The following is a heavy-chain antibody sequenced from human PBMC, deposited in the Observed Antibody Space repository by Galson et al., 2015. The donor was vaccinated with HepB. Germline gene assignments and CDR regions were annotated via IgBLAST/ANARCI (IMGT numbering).Heavy chain of an antibody. CDR2: INSDGSST. CDR3: ARDKGYSGSYYGYYYYYYGMDV. V-gene: IGHV3-74*01. J-gene: IGHJ6*02. Sequence: SLRLSCAASGFTFSSYWMHWVRQAPGKGLVWVSRINSDGSSTSYADSVKGRFTISRDNAKNTLYLQMNSLRAEDTAVYYCARDKGYSGSYYGYYYYYYGMDVWGQGTTVTVSS. D-gene: IGHD1-26*01. CDR1: GFTFSSYW.